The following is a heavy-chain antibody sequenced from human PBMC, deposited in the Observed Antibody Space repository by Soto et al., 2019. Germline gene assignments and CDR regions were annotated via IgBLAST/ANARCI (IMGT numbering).Heavy chain of an antibody. J-gene: IGHJ4*02. CDR1: GFTFSSYA. V-gene: IGHV3-23*01. D-gene: IGHD6-13*01. CDR2: ISGSGGST. Sequence: GSLRLSCAASGFTFSSYAMSWVRQAPGKGLEWVSAISGSGGSTYYADSVKGRFTISRDNSKNTLYLQMNSLRAEDTAVYYCAKDYDSSSWYVSPYFDYWGRGTLVTVSS. CDR3: AKDYDSSSWYVSPYFDY.